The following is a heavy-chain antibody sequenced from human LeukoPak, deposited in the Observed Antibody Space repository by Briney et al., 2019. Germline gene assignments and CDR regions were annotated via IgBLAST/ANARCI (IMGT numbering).Heavy chain of an antibody. CDR1: GFTFSSYS. Sequence: GGSLRLSCAASGFTFSSYSMNWVRQAPGKGLEWVANIEQDGSEKKYVDSVKGRFTISRDNAKNSLYLQMNSLRAEDTAVYYCAKEPDYGDYFDYWGQGTLVTVSS. V-gene: IGHV3-7*03. CDR2: IEQDGSEK. CDR3: AKEPDYGDYFDY. J-gene: IGHJ4*02. D-gene: IGHD4-17*01.